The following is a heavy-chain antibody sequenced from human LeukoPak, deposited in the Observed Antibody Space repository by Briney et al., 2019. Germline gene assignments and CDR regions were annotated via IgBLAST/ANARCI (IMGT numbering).Heavy chain of an antibody. CDR3: ITGKNYYDSSGQEY. J-gene: IGHJ4*02. Sequence: PGGPLRLSCAPSGFTLSNAWMSWVRQAPGKGLEWVGRIKSKSDGGTTDYAAPVKGRLTISRDDSKNTLYLQMNNLKTEDTAVYYCITGKNYYDSSGQEYWGQGTLVTVSS. D-gene: IGHD3-22*01. V-gene: IGHV3-15*01. CDR1: GFTLSNAW. CDR2: IKSKSDGGTT.